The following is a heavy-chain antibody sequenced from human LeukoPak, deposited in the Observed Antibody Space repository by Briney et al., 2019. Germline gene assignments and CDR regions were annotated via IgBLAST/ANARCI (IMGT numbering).Heavy chain of an antibody. CDR1: GFSISSGYY. D-gene: IGHD3-22*01. J-gene: IGHJ4*02. CDR2: ICHSGST. CDR3: ARTTYYYDSSGYYSIYYFDY. V-gene: IGHV4-38-2*01. Sequence: SETLSLTCAVSGFSISSGYYWGWIRQPPGKGLEWIGSICHSGSTYYNPSLKSRVTISVDTSKNQFSLKLSSVTAADTAVYYCARTTYYYDSSGYYSIYYFDYWGQGTLVTVSS.